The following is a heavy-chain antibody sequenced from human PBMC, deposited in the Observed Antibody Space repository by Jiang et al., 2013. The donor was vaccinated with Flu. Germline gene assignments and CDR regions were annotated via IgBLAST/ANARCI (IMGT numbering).Heavy chain of an antibody. Sequence: QTLSLTCAISGDSVSSNSAAWNWIRQSPSRGLEWLGRTYYRSKWYNDYAVSVKSRITINPDTSKNQFSLQLNSVTPEDTAVYYCARDRSSSWASTYYFDYWGQGTLVTVSS. CDR3: ARDRSSSWASTYYFDY. CDR1: GDSVSSNSAA. J-gene: IGHJ4*02. V-gene: IGHV6-1*01. D-gene: IGHD6-13*01. CDR2: TYYRSKWYN.